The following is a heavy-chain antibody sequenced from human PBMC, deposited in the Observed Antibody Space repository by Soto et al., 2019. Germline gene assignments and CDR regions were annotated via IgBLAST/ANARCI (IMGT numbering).Heavy chain of an antibody. CDR3: ARRFVAVAAFDY. CDR1: GGSISSSSYY. D-gene: IGHD6-19*01. CDR2: IYYSGST. J-gene: IGHJ4*02. Sequence: SETLSLTCTVSGGSISSSSYYWGWIRQPPGKGLEWIGSIYYSGSTYYDPSLKSRVTISVDTSKNQFSLKLSSVTAADTAVYYCARRFVAVAAFDYWGQGTLVTVSS. V-gene: IGHV4-39*01.